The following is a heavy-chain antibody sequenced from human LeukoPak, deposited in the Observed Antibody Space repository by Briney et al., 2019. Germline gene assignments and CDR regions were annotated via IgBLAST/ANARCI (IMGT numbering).Heavy chain of an antibody. J-gene: IGHJ3*02. CDR3: ARAYHYDSSGSNIRVDAFDI. CDR2: IYTSGST. V-gene: IGHV4-4*07. CDR1: GGSISSYY. Sequence: SETLSLTCTVSGGSISSYYWSWIRQPAGKGLEWIGRIYTSGSTNYNPSLKSRVTMSVDTSKNQFSLKLSSVTAADTAVYYCARAYHYDSSGSNIRVDAFDIWGQGTMVTVSS. D-gene: IGHD3-22*01.